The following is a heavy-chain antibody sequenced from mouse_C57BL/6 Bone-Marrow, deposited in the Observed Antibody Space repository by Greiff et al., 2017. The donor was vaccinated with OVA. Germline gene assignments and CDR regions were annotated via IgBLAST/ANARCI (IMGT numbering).Heavy chain of an antibody. V-gene: IGHV2-2*01. Sequence: VQLQESGPGLVQPSQSLSITCTVSGFSLTSYGVHWVRQSPGKGLEWLGVIWSGGSTDYNAAFLSRLSISKDNSKSQVVFNMNRLQSDDTGIYYCARNPELGESAFDVWGKGTSVTVSS. D-gene: IGHD4-1*01. CDR3: ARNPELGESAFDV. J-gene: IGHJ1*03. CDR1: GFSLTSYG. CDR2: IWSGGST.